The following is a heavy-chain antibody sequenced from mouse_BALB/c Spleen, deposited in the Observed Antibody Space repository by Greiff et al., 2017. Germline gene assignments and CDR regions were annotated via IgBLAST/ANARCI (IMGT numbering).Heavy chain of an antibody. CDR1: GYTFTDYA. CDR3: ARGGGSSYDRYFDV. J-gene: IGHJ1*01. CDR2: ISTYYGDA. Sequence: QVQLQQSGAELVRPGVSVKISCKGSGYTFTDYAMHWVKQSHAKSLEWIGVISTYYGDASYNQKFKGKATMTVDKSSSTAYMELARLTSEDSAIYYCARGGGSSYDRYFDVWGAGTTVTVSA. V-gene: IGHV1S137*01. D-gene: IGHD1-1*01.